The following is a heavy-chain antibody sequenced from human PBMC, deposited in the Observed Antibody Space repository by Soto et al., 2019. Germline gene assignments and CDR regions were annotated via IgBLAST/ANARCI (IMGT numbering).Heavy chain of an antibody. D-gene: IGHD5-18*01. J-gene: IGHJ6*02. Sequence: QVQLVESGGGVVQPGRSLRLSCAASGFTFSNYGMHWVRQAPGKGLEWVAVISNDGSNNYYADSVKGRFTISGDNSKKTLNLEMSSLRVEDTAVYYCANSPDGYRYGYPHDYFSGVDVWGQGATVTVS. CDR2: ISNDGSNN. CDR1: GFTFSNYG. CDR3: ANSPDGYRYGYPHDYFSGVDV. V-gene: IGHV3-30*18.